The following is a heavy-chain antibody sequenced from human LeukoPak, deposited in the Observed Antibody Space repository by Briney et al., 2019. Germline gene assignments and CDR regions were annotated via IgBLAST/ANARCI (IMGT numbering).Heavy chain of an antibody. V-gene: IGHV4-59*01. Sequence: SETLSLTCTVSGVSISSYYWSWIRQPPGKGLEWIGYIYYSGSTNYNPSLKSRVTISVDTSKNQFSLKLSSVTAADTAVYYCARGINWVDYWGQGTLVTVSS. D-gene: IGHD7-27*01. CDR3: ARGINWVDY. CDR2: IYYSGST. CDR1: GVSISSYY. J-gene: IGHJ4*02.